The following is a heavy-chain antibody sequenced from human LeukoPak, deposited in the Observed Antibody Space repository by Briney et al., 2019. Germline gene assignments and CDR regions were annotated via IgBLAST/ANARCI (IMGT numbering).Heavy chain of an antibody. D-gene: IGHD2-21*02. Sequence: ASVKVSCKASGYTFTSYGISWVRQAPGQGLEWRGWISAFNGNTNYAQKVQGRVTMTTDTSTSTAYMELRGLRSDDTVVYYCARDGGNSGGYNWFDPWGQGTLVTVSS. CDR1: GYTFTSYG. CDR2: ISAFNGNT. V-gene: IGHV1-18*01. CDR3: ARDGGNSGGYNWFDP. J-gene: IGHJ5*02.